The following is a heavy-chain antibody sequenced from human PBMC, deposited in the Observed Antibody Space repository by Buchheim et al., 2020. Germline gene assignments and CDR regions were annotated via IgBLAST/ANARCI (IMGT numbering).Heavy chain of an antibody. Sequence: EVQLLESGGGLVQPGGSLRLSCAASGFTFSSYAMSWVRQAPGKGLEWVSSISGSDYTKYYGDSVKGRFTISRDNAKNTLYLQMNSLRAEDTAVYYCAKGGGSGWYGGWGQGTL. J-gene: IGHJ4*02. D-gene: IGHD6-19*01. CDR1: GFTFSSYA. CDR2: ISGSDYTK. V-gene: IGHV3-23*01. CDR3: AKGGGSGWYGG.